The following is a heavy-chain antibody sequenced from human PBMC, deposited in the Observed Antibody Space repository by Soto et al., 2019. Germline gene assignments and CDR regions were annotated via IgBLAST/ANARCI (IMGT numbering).Heavy chain of an antibody. CDR3: ARGVTTMVRGVKFNYYMDV. D-gene: IGHD3-10*01. J-gene: IGHJ6*03. Sequence: SETLSLTCAVYGGSFSGYYWSWIRQPPGKGLEWIGEINHSGSTNYNPSLKSRVTISVDTSKNQFSPKLSSVTAADTAAYYCARGVTTMVRGVKFNYYMDVWGKGTTVTVSS. CDR1: GGSFSGYY. V-gene: IGHV4-34*01. CDR2: INHSGST.